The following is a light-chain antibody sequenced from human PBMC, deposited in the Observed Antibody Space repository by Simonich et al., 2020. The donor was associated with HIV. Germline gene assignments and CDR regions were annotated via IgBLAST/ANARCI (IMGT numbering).Light chain of an antibody. CDR2: GAS. Sequence: EIVMTQSPATLSVSPGERATPSCRASQSVISSLAWYQQKPGQAPRLLIYGASTRATGIPARFSGSGSGTEFTLTISSLQSEDFAVYYCQQYNTWVSITFGQGTRLEMK. CDR1: QSVISS. J-gene: IGKJ5*01. V-gene: IGKV3-15*01. CDR3: QQYNTWVSIT.